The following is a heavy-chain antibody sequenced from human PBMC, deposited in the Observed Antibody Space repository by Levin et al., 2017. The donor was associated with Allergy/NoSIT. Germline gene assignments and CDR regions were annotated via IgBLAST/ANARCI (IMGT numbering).Heavy chain of an antibody. V-gene: IGHV3-30*18. J-gene: IGHJ4*02. CDR3: AKDKPGPAKYYFDY. Sequence: GESLKISCAASGFTFSSNGMHWVRQAPGKGLEWVAVIANDGNDKKYADSVKGRFTISRDNSKNTLYLQMNGLRAEDTAVYYCAKDKPGPAKYYFDYWGQGTLVTVSS. CDR1: GFTFSSNG. CDR2: IANDGNDK.